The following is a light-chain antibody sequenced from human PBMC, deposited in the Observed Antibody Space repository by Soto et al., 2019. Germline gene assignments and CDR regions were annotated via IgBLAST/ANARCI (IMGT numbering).Light chain of an antibody. CDR1: SIDVGNYDL. Sequence: QSALTQPASVSGSPGQSITISCTGTSIDVGNYDLVSWCQQHPGKAPKLMIYDVSKRPSGVSHRFSGSKSGNTASLTISGLQAEDEADYYCCSYADSSTWVFGGGTKLTVL. V-gene: IGLV2-23*02. J-gene: IGLJ3*02. CDR2: DVS. CDR3: CSYADSSTWV.